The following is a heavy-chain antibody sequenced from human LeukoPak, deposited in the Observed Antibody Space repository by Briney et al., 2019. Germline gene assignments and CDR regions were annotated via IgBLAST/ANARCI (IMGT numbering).Heavy chain of an antibody. J-gene: IGHJ4*02. CDR1: GFTFSSYG. CDR3: AKDPLEVNGVFDY. Sequence: GGSLRLSCAASGFTFSSYGMHWVRQAPGKGLEWVAFIRYDGSNKYYADSVKGRFTISRDNSKNTLYLQMNSLRAEDTAVYYCAKDPLEVNGVFDYWGQGTLVTVSS. D-gene: IGHD3-3*01. V-gene: IGHV3-30*02. CDR2: IRYDGSNK.